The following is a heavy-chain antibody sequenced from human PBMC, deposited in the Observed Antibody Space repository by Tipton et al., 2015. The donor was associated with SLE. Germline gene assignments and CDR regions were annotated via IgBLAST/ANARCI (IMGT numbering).Heavy chain of an antibody. D-gene: IGHD2-21*02. CDR3: ARLGVVVTAIDY. J-gene: IGHJ4*02. CDR1: GGSFSGYY. Sequence: TLSLTCAVYGGSFSGYYWSWIRQPPGMGLEWIGEINHSGITNSNPSLKSRLIISVDTSKNQFSLKLSSVTAADTAVYYCARLGVVVTAIDYWGQGTLVTVSS. V-gene: IGHV4-34*01. CDR2: INHSGIT.